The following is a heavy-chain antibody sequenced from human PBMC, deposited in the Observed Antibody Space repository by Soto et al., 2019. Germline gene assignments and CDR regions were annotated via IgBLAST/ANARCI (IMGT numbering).Heavy chain of an antibody. V-gene: IGHV1-8*01. CDR2: MNPNSGNT. Sequence: ASVKVSCKASGYTFTSYDINWVRQATGQGLEWMGWMNPNSGNTGYAQKFQGRVTMTRNTSISTAYMELSSLRSEDTAVYYCARASFRFLEWSPYYYGMDVWGQGTTVTVSS. CDR3: ARASFRFLEWSPYYYGMDV. J-gene: IGHJ6*02. D-gene: IGHD3-3*01. CDR1: GYTFTSYD.